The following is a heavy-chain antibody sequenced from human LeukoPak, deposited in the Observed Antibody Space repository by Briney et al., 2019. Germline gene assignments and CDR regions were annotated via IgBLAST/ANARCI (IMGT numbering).Heavy chain of an antibody. Sequence: SQTLSLTCTVSGGSISSGDYYWSWIRQPPGKGLEWIGYIYYSGSTYYNPSLKSRVTISVDTSKNQFSLKLSSVTAADTAVYYCARDAMDGYNPDAFDIWGQGALVTVSS. V-gene: IGHV4-30-4*01. D-gene: IGHD5-24*01. CDR2: IYYSGST. J-gene: IGHJ3*02. CDR3: ARDAMDGYNPDAFDI. CDR1: GGSISSGDYY.